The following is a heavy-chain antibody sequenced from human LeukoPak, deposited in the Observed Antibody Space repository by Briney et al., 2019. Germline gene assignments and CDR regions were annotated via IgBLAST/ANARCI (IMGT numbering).Heavy chain of an antibody. V-gene: IGHV3-30-3*01. CDR3: ARDAPYFDY. Sequence: PGRSLRLSCAASGFTFSSYAMHWVRQAPGKGLEWVAVISYDGSNKYYADSVKGRFTISRGNSKNTLYLQMNSLRAEDTAVYYCARDAPYFDYWAREPWSPSPQ. CDR2: ISYDGSNK. J-gene: IGHJ4*02. CDR1: GFTFSSYA.